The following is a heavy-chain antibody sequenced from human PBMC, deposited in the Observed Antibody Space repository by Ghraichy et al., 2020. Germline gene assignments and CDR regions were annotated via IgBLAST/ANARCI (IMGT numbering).Heavy chain of an antibody. V-gene: IGHV4-59*01. CDR1: GGSISSYY. D-gene: IGHD5-18*01. CDR3: ARGGYGLDY. Sequence: ESLNISCTVSGGSISSYYWSWIRQPPGKGLEWIGYIYYSGSTNYNPSLKSRVTISVDTSKNQFSLKLSSVTAADTAVYYCARGGYGLDYWGQGTLVTVSS. CDR2: IYYSGST. J-gene: IGHJ4*02.